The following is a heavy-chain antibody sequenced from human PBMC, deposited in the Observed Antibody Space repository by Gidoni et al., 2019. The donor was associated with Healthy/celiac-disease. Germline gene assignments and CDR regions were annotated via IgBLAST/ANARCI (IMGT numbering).Heavy chain of an antibody. J-gene: IGHJ5*02. CDR2: ISSSSSTI. D-gene: IGHD6-6*01. CDR1: GFTFSSYS. Sequence: EVQLVESGGGLVQPGGSLRLSGAASGFTFSSYSMNWVRQAPGKGLEWVSYISSSSSTIYYADSVKGRFTISRDNAKNSLYLQMNSLRAEDTAVYYCARVVPSRRFDPWGQGTLVTVSS. V-gene: IGHV3-48*01. CDR3: ARVVPSRRFDP.